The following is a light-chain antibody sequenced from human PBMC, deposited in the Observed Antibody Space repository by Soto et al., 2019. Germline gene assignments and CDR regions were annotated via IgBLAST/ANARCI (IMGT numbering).Light chain of an antibody. CDR2: KAS. V-gene: IGKV1-5*03. CDR3: QQDNNYWT. J-gene: IGKJ1*01. CDR1: QSISNW. Sequence: DIPMTQSPSTLSASVGDRVTITCRASQSISNWLAWYQQKPGRAPKLLIYKASSLESGVPSRFSGSGSGTEFTLTINSLQSDDFATYYCQQDNNYWTFGQGTRVEIK.